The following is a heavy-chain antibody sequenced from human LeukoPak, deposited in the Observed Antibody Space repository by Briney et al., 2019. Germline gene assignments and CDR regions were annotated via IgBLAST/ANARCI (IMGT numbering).Heavy chain of an antibody. D-gene: IGHD4-11*01. V-gene: IGHV4-39*07. CDR3: ARDSLGDYSNYPYYYYYMDV. CDR2: IYYSGST. Sequence: SETLSLTCTVSGGSISSSSYYWGWIRQPPGKGLEWIGSIYYSGSTYYNPSLKSRVTMSVDTSKNQFSLKLSSVTAADTAVYYCARDSLGDYSNYPYYYYYMDVWGKGTTVTVSS. CDR1: GGSISSSSYY. J-gene: IGHJ6*03.